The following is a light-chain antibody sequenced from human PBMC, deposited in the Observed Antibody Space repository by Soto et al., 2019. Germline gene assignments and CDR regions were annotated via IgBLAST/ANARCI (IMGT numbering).Light chain of an antibody. CDR1: QSVSNY. J-gene: IGKJ4*01. CDR2: EPS. V-gene: IGKV3-11*01. CDR3: QQRSNSPLT. Sequence: EIVLTQSPATLSMSPGERATLSCRASQSVSNYLAWYQPKPGKAPRLLIYEPSNRASDIPARCSGRGSGTDFTLTISSLEPEDFAVYYCQQRSNSPLTFGGGTKVEIK.